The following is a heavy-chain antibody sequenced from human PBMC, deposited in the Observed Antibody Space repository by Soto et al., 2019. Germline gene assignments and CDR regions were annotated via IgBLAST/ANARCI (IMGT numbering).Heavy chain of an antibody. CDR2: VYSSGTT. Sequence: QVQLQESGPGLVKPSETLSLTCSVSGGSINSYWWSWIRQPAGKGLEWIGRVYSSGTTDYNPSLNSRATLSVETSKNQFSLKLSSVTAADTAVYYCARSETYYYDSSGYYYGYYWGQGTLVTVSS. D-gene: IGHD3-22*01. CDR3: ARSETYYYDSSGYYYGYY. CDR1: GGSINSYW. J-gene: IGHJ4*02. V-gene: IGHV4-4*07.